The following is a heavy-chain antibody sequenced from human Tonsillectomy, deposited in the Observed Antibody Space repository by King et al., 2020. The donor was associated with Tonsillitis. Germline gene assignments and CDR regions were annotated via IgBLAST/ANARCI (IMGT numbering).Heavy chain of an antibody. CDR3: SRDTLVIVPDAKVGAKDGMDV. CDR1: GGTFSTYG. Sequence: VQLVESGAEVKRPGSSVKVSCKASGGTFSTYGINWVRQAPGQGLEWMGGIIPVFATTNYAQKFQGRVAITPDESTSTAYLELSSLRSEDTAVYYCSRDTLVIVPDAKVGAKDGMDVWGRGTTVTVSS. CDR2: IIPVFATT. J-gene: IGHJ6*02. D-gene: IGHD3-16*02. V-gene: IGHV1-69*01.